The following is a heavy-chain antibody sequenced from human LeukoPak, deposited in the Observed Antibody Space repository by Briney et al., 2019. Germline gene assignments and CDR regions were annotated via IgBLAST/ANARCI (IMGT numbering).Heavy chain of an antibody. Sequence: PGGSLRLSCVLSGFTVSSSYMAWVRQAPGKGLEWVSVIYSGSNTYYADSVKGRFTISRDNSENTVYLQMNSLRAEDTAVYYCARSLGGNPDYWGQGTLVTVFS. V-gene: IGHV3-53*01. CDR1: GFTVSSSY. D-gene: IGHD4-23*01. J-gene: IGHJ4*02. CDR3: ARSLGGNPDY. CDR2: IYSGSNT.